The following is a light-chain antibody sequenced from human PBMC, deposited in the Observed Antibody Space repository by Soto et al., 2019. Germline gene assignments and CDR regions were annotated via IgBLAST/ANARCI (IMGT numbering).Light chain of an antibody. J-gene: IGKJ5*01. Sequence: DIQLTQAPSFLSASAGDRVSITCRASQAISSYLAWYQQKPGRAPKLLIYAASTLQSGVPSMFSGSGSGTEFTLTITILQPEDFATYYCQQLNSFPITFGQGTRLEIK. V-gene: IGKV1-9*01. CDR2: AAS. CDR3: QQLNSFPIT. CDR1: QAISSY.